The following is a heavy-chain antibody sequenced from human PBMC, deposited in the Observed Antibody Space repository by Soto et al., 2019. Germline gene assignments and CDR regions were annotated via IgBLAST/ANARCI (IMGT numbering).Heavy chain of an antibody. CDR3: ARLYYYDSSGYQSDAFDI. J-gene: IGHJ3*02. CDR2: ISSSGSTI. CDR1: GGSFDTYY. Sequence: LSLTCVVSGGSFDTYYWNWIRQAPGKGLEWVSYISSSGSTIYYADSVKGRFTISRDSAKNSLYLQMNSLRAEDTAVYYCARLYYYDSSGYQSDAFDIWGQGTMVTVSS. D-gene: IGHD3-22*01. V-gene: IGHV3-48*03.